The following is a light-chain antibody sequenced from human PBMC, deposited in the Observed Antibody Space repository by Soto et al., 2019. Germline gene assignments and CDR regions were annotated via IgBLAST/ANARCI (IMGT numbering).Light chain of an antibody. V-gene: IGLV2-14*01. J-gene: IGLJ2*01. CDR1: SSDVGGYNY. CDR3: SSDTSSSTVV. Sequence: QSVLTQPASVSGSPGQSITISCTGTSSDVGGYNYVSWYQQHPDKAPKLMIYNVSNRPSGVSNRFSGSKSGNTAPLTISGLQAEDVADYYCSSDTSSSTVVFGGGTKVTVL. CDR2: NVS.